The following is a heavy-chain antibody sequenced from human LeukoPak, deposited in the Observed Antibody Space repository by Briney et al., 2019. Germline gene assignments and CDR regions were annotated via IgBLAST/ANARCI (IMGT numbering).Heavy chain of an antibody. D-gene: IGHD3-10*01. CDR3: ARESRFVFDY. J-gene: IGHJ4*02. CDR1: GGSISDDY. Sequence: SETLSLTCTVSGGSISDDYWSWIRQPPGKGLEWIGYIYYSGSTSYNPSLESRVTISLDTSKNQFSLNLISVTAADTAVYYCARESRFVFDYWGQGSLVTVSS. V-gene: IGHV4-59*01. CDR2: IYYSGST.